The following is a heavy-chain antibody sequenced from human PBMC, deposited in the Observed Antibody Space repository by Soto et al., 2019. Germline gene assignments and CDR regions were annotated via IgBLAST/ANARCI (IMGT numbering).Heavy chain of an antibody. CDR3: AKDRGYPPDYFHY. Sequence: EVQLLESGGGLVQPGGSLRLSCAASGFTLNNYGMSWVRQAPGKGLEWVSAISPNGQGIYYADSVKGRFIISKDNSKNTVFLHMDSLTADDTAVYYCAKDRGYPPDYFHYWGQGTLVTVSS. CDR1: GFTLNNYG. CDR2: ISPNGQGI. D-gene: IGHD6-13*01. J-gene: IGHJ4*02. V-gene: IGHV3-23*01.